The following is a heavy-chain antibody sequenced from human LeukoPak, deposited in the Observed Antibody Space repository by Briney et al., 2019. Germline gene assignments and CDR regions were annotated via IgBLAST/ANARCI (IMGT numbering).Heavy chain of an antibody. V-gene: IGHV4-30-4*08. CDR2: IYYSGST. D-gene: IGHD2-2*01. CDR1: GGSISSGDYY. CDR3: ARSDIVVVPAAAPGWFDP. J-gene: IGHJ5*02. Sequence: SETLSLTCTVSGGSISSGDYYWSWIRQPPGKGLEWIGYIYYSGSTYYNPSLKSRVTISVDTSKNQFSLKLSSVTAADTAVYYCARSDIVVVPAAAPGWFDPWGQGTLVTVSS.